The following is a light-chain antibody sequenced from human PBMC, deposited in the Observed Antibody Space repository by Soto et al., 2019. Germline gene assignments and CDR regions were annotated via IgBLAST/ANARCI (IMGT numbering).Light chain of an antibody. CDR3: QHYRSAPFT. J-gene: IGKJ3*01. CDR1: QSISSDH. Sequence: EIVLTQSPGILSLSPGERAPLACRASQSISSDHLAWYQQRPGQSPRLLIYGASSRTTGVPDRFSGSGSGTDFTLTISRLEPEDFAVYYCQHYRSAPFTFGPGTKVDIK. V-gene: IGKV3-20*01. CDR2: GAS.